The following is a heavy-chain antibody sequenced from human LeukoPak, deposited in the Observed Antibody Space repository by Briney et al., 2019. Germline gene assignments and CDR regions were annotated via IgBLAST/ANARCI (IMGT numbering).Heavy chain of an antibody. J-gene: IGHJ4*02. CDR1: GFTFSSYW. D-gene: IGHD3-9*01. Sequence: GGSLRLSCAASGFTFSSYWMSRVRQAPGKGLEWVANIKQDGSEKYYVDSVKGRFTISRDNAKNSLYLQMNSLRAEDTAVYYCARGGAVLRYFDWLTTQLDYWGQGTLVTVSS. CDR3: ARGGAVLRYFDWLTTQLDY. CDR2: IKQDGSEK. V-gene: IGHV3-7*03.